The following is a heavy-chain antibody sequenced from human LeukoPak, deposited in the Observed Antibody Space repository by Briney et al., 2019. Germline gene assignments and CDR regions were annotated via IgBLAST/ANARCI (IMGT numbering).Heavy chain of an antibody. J-gene: IGHJ4*02. D-gene: IGHD2-21*02. CDR1: GFTFSNAW. CDR2: IKSKTDGGTT. Sequence: PGGSLRLSCAASGFTFSNAWMSWVRQAPGKGLEWVGRIKSKTDGGTTDYAAPVKGRFTISRDDSKNTLYLQMNSLKTEDTAVYYCTTDCGGDCRSVDYWGQGTLVTVSS. CDR3: TTDCGGDCRSVDY. V-gene: IGHV3-15*01.